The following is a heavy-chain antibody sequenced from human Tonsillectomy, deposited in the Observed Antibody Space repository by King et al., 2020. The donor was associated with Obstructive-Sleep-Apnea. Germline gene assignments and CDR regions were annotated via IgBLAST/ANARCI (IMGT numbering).Heavy chain of an antibody. CDR1: GFTLRDFS. CDR2: VSRRSEAI. V-gene: IGHV3-48*04. Sequence: VQLVESGGGWVQPGGSLRLSCVASGFTLRDFSMNWVRQTPGKGLEWVSYVSRRSEAIHYTDSVRGRFAIFRDDAKNSVYLQMDRLRAEDSGVYYCARDPMTRGLTWYGFDYGGQGILVTVSS. CDR3: ARDPMTRGLTWYGFDY. D-gene: IGHD3-9*01. J-gene: IGHJ4*02.